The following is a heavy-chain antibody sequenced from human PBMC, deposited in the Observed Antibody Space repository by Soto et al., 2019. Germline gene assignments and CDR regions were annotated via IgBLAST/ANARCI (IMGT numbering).Heavy chain of an antibody. D-gene: IGHD3-16*01. CDR3: ARLIGNSWLDS. V-gene: IGHV4-59*01. CDR2: IYYSGST. CDR1: GGSISSYY. J-gene: IGHJ5*01. Sequence: SETLSLTCTFSGGSISSYYWTWIRQPPGKGLEWIGYIYYSGSTNYNPSLKSRVTISVDTSKNQFSLKLSSVTAADTAVYYCARLIGNSWLDSWGQGTLVTVSS.